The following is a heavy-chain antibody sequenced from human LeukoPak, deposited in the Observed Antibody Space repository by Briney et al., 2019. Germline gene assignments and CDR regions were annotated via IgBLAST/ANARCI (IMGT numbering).Heavy chain of an antibody. D-gene: IGHD6-13*01. CDR3: ASSPTQQSNWFDP. Sequence: SVKVSCKASGGTFSSYDISWVRQAPGQGLEGMGRIIPILGIANYAQKFQGRVTITADKSTSTAYMELSSLRSEDTAVYYCASSPTQQSNWFDPWGQGTLVTVSS. J-gene: IGHJ5*02. CDR2: IIPILGIA. CDR1: GGTFSSYD. V-gene: IGHV1-69*04.